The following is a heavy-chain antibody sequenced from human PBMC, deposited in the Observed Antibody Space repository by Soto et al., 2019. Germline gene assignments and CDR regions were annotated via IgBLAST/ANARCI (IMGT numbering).Heavy chain of an antibody. CDR2: ISGSDDST. V-gene: IGHV3-23*01. Sequence: PGGSLRLSCAASGFTFSSYAMSWVRQAPGKGLEWVSVISGSDDSTYYADSVKGRFTISRDNSKNTLYLQMNSLSAEDTAVYYCARSTLRYYSDTSGYHFDHWGQGTLVTVSS. D-gene: IGHD3-22*01. CDR1: GFTFSSYA. J-gene: IGHJ4*02. CDR3: ARSTLRYYSDTSGYHFDH.